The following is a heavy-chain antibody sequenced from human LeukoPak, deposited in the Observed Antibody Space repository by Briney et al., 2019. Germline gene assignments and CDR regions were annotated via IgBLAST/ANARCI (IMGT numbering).Heavy chain of an antibody. D-gene: IGHD1-26*01. V-gene: IGHV4-59*01. J-gene: IGHJ4*02. CDR3: ARGPGSYSHYFDY. Sequence: GSLRLSCAASGFTFDDYAMHWVRQPLGKGLEWIGYIFYSGTTNSNPSLKSRVTISVDTSKNQFSLKLSSVTAAGTAVYYCARGPGSYSHYFDYWGQGTLVTVSS. CDR1: GFTFDDYA. CDR2: IFYSGTT.